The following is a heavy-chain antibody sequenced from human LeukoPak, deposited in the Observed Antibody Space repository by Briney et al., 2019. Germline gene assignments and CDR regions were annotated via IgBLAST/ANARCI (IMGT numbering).Heavy chain of an antibody. CDR2: ISWNSGTI. CDR1: GFTFDDYA. V-gene: IGHV3-9*03. CDR3: AKGQGYTFSPYYFNY. J-gene: IGHJ4*02. D-gene: IGHD6-13*01. Sequence: GRSLRLSCAASGFTFDDYAMHWVRRAPGKGLEWVSGISWNSGTIVYADSVKGRFTISRDNAKNSLYLQMNSLRAEDMALYYCAKGQGYTFSPYYFNYWGQGTLVTVSS.